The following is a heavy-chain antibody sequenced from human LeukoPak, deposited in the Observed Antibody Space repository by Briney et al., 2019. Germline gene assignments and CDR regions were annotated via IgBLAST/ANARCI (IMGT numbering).Heavy chain of an antibody. J-gene: IGHJ4*02. CDR1: GFTFDDYA. D-gene: IGHD6-19*01. CDR2: ISWNSGSI. CDR3: AKGGIAVADWYYDYFDY. V-gene: IGHV3-9*03. Sequence: PGGSLRLSCAASGFTFDDYAMHWVRQAQGKCLEWVSGISWNSGSIGYADSVKGRFTISRDNAKNSLYLQMNSLRAEDMALYSCAKGGIAVADWYYDYFDYWGQGTLVTVSS.